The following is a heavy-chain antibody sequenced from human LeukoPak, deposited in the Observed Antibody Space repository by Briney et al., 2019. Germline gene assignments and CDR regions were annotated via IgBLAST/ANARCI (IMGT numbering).Heavy chain of an antibody. J-gene: IGHJ1*01. V-gene: IGHV3-23*01. D-gene: IGHD3-10*01. CDR3: AQGGGGPALEN. CDR2: IGAMGWVSLISGRGGET. Sequence: GGSLRLSCAASGFTFSNYAMTWVRQAPGKGLEWVSSIGAMGWVSLISGRGGETYYADSVKGRFTISRDNAKNTVYLQMNSLRVGDTATYFCAQGGGGPALENWGQGTLVTVSS. CDR1: GFTFSNYA.